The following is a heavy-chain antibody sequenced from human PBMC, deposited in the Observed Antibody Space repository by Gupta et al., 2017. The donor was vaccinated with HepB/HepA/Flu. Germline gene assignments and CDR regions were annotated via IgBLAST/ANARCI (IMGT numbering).Heavy chain of an antibody. CDR2: IIPLFGST. J-gene: IGHJ6*03. D-gene: IGHD2-2*01. Sequence: QVQLVQSGAEVKKPGSSVKVSCETSGGIFSNYAVSWVRQAPGQGLEWMGGIIPLFGSTNYAQKFQGRVTITADESTKTAYMEVRSLRYEDTAVYFCARSENKIYQLHMDVWGTGTTVTVSS. CDR3: ARSENKIYQLHMDV. V-gene: IGHV1-69*01. CDR1: GGIFSNYA.